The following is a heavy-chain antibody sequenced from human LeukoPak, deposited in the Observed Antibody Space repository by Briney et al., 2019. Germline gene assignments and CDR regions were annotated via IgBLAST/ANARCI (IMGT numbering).Heavy chain of an antibody. J-gene: IGHJ4*02. CDR2: IHYSGST. CDR3: ARHPRVTAYYDY. Sequence: SETLSLTCTVSSGSSSSSSYYWGWIRQPPGKGLEWIGYIHYSGSTSHNPSLKSRVIISVDTSKHQFSLKLSSVTAADTAVYFCARHPRVTAYYDYWGQGTLVTVSS. D-gene: IGHD2-21*02. CDR1: SGSSSSSSYY. V-gene: IGHV4-61*05.